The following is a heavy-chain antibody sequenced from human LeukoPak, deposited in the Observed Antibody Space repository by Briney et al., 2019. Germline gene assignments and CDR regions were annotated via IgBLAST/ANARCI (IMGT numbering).Heavy chain of an antibody. J-gene: IGHJ4*02. Sequence: SETLSLTCAVYGGSFSGYYWSWIRQPPGKGLEWIGEINHSGSTNYNPSLKSRVTISVDTSKNQFSLKLSSVTAADTAVYYCARVYFMADPPRPSYYFDYRGQGTLVTVSS. D-gene: IGHD3-9*01. V-gene: IGHV4-34*01. CDR3: ARVYFMADPPRPSYYFDY. CDR2: INHSGST. CDR1: GGSFSGYY.